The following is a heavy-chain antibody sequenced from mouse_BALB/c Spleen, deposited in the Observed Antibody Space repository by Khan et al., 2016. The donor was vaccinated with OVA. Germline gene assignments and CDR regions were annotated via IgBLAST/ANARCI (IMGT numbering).Heavy chain of an antibody. D-gene: IGHD1-1*01. CDR1: GYTFTSYW. Sequence: DLVKPGASVRLSCKASGYTFTSYWINWIKQRPGQGLEWIGHIAPGSSSAYYNEMFKGKATLTVDTSSSTAYFQLNSLSSEDSAVYCCARSNYYGSSLYALDYWGQGTSVTVSS. CDR2: IAPGSSSA. CDR3: ARSNYYGSSLYALDY. J-gene: IGHJ4*01. V-gene: IGHV1S41*01.